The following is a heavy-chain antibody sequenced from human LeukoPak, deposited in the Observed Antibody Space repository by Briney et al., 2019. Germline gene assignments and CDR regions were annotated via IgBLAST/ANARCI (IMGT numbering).Heavy chain of an antibody. D-gene: IGHD2-2*01. CDR3: ARGSDILVGPAALGRYYYGMDV. Sequence: SETLSLTCTVSGGSISSYYWSWIRQPPGKGLEWIGYIYYSGSTNYNPSLKSRVTISVDTSKNQFSLKLSPETAADTAVYYCARGSDILVGPAALGRYYYGMDVGGQGTTFTLS. V-gene: IGHV4-59*01. CDR2: IYYSGST. CDR1: GGSISSYY. J-gene: IGHJ6*02.